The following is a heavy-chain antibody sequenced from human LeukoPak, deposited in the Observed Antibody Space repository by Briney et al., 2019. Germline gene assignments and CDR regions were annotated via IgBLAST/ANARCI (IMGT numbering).Heavy chain of an antibody. CDR2: ISYDGSNK. CDR3: ARDSLGYCTNGVCYPYYFDY. J-gene: IGHJ4*02. V-gene: IGHV3-30*01. CDR1: GFTFSSYA. Sequence: PGGSLRLSCAASGFTFSSYAMHWVRQAPGKGLEWVAVISYDGSNKYYADSVKGRFTISRDNSKNTLYLQMNSLRAEDTAVCYCARDSLGYCTNGVCYPYYFDYWGQGTLVTVSS. D-gene: IGHD2-8*01.